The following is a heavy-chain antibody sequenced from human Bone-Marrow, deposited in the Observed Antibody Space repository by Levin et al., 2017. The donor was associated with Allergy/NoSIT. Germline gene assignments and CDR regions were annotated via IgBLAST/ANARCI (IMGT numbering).Heavy chain of an antibody. CDR2: ISYDGSNK. J-gene: IGHJ4*02. D-gene: IGHD4-17*01. V-gene: IGHV3-30*18. CDR3: ANLGDRGY. Sequence: GGSLRLSCAASGFTFSSYGMHWVRQAPGKGLEWVAVISYDGSNKYYADSVKGRFTISRDNSKNTLYLQMNSLRAEDTAVYYCANLGDRGYWGQGTLVTVSS. CDR1: GFTFSSYG.